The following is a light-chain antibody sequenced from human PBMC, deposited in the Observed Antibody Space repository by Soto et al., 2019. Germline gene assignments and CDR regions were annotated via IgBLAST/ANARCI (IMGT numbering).Light chain of an antibody. CDR1: QSVSSSY. CDR2: GAS. CDR3: QQYGSSPRT. Sequence: EIVLTQSPGTLSLAPGERATLSFRASQSVSSSYFAWYQQKPGQAPRLLIYGASSRATGIPDRFSGSGSGTDFTLTISRLEPEDFAVNYCQQYGSSPRTFGQGTKVDIK. J-gene: IGKJ1*01. V-gene: IGKV3-20*01.